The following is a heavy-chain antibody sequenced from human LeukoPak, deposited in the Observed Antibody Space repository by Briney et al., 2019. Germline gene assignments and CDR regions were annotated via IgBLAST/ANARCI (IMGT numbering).Heavy chain of an antibody. CDR1: GFTFSSYA. J-gene: IGHJ4*02. D-gene: IGHD2-2*01. Sequence: GGSLRLSCAASGFTFSSYAMSWVRQAPGKGLEWVSAISGSGGSTYYADSVKGRFTISRDNSKNTLYLQMNSLRAEDTAVYYCARDRGVPAATTPDYWGQGTLVTVSS. V-gene: IGHV3-23*01. CDR3: ARDRGVPAATTPDY. CDR2: ISGSGGST.